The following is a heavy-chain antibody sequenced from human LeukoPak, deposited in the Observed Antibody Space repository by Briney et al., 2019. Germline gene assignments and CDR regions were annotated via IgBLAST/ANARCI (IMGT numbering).Heavy chain of an antibody. V-gene: IGHV1-69*04. CDR3: ARGRFWGDYYYYYMDV. D-gene: IGHD3-16*01. J-gene: IGHJ6*03. CDR1: GGTFSSYA. CDR2: IIPILGIA. Sequence: SVKVSCKASGGTFSSYAISWVRQAPGQGPEWMGRIIPILGIANYAQKFQGRVTITADKSTSTAYMELSSLRSEDTAVYYCARGRFWGDYYYYYMDVWGKGTTVTVSS.